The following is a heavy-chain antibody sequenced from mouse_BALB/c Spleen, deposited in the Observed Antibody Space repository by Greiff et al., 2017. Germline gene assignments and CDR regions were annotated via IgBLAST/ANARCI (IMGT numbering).Heavy chain of an antibody. CDR3: ARLNYDHAMDY. D-gene: IGHD2-4*01. Sequence: VQLQESGAELVRPGSSVKISCKASGYAFSSYWMNWVKQRPGQGLEWIGQIYPGDGDTNYNGKFKGKATLTADKSSSTAYMQLSSLTSEDSAVYFCARLNYDHAMDYWGQGTSVTVSS. CDR2: IYPGDGDT. CDR1: GYAFSSYW. V-gene: IGHV1-80*01. J-gene: IGHJ4*01.